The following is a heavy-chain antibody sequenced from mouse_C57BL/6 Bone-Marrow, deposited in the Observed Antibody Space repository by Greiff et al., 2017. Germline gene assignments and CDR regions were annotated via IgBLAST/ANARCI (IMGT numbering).Heavy chain of an antibody. V-gene: IGHV1-58*01. CDR2: IYIGNGYT. D-gene: IGHD1-1*01. CDR3: ARTRITTVVATGNFDV. Sequence: EVKLQESGAELVRPGSSVKMSCKTSGYTFTSYGINWVKQRPGQGLEWIGYIYIGNGYTEYNEKFKGKATLTSDTSSSTAYMQLSSLTSEDSAIYFCARTRITTVVATGNFDVWGTGTTVTVSS. CDR1: GYTFTSYG. J-gene: IGHJ1*03.